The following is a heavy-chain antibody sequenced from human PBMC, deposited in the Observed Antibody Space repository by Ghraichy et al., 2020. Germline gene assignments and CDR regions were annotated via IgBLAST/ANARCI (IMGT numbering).Heavy chain of an antibody. D-gene: IGHD6-19*01. V-gene: IGHV4-61*01. J-gene: IGHJ4*02. CDR2: MYYSGST. Sequence: SETLSLTCTVSGGSVSSGSYYWTWIRQPPGKGLEWIGYMYYSGSTNYNPSLKSRVTISIDTSKNQFSLKLTSVTAADTAVYYCARSGYSTGFLDYWGQGTLVTVSS. CDR1: GGSVSSGSYY. CDR3: ARSGYSTGFLDY.